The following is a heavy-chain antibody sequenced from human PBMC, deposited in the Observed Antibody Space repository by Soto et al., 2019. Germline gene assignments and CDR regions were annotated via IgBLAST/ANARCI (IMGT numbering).Heavy chain of an antibody. V-gene: IGHV1-2*04. Sequence: QVPLVQSGAEVKKTGASVKVSCKAPGYTFIGYYIHWVRQAPGQGLEWMGWINPNSGGTNYAQRFQGWVTMTRDRSISTAYMELSRLKSDDTAVYYCARVGGGLASLGYYGMDVWGQGTTVTVSS. CDR3: ARVGGGLASLGYYGMDV. CDR2: INPNSGGT. CDR1: GYTFIGYY. J-gene: IGHJ6*02. D-gene: IGHD3-10*01.